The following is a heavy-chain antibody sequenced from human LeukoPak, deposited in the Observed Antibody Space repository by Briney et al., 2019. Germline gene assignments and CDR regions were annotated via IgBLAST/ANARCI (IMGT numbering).Heavy chain of an antibody. J-gene: IGHJ4*02. Sequence: GESLKISCEGSGYSFTSYWISWVRQMPGKGLEWMGRIDPSDSYTNYSPSFQGHVTISADKSISTAYLQWSSLKASDTAMYYCARHRGSYGIIDYWGQGTLVTVSS. D-gene: IGHD1-26*01. V-gene: IGHV5-10-1*01. CDR3: ARHRGSYGIIDY. CDR1: GYSFTSYW. CDR2: IDPSDSYT.